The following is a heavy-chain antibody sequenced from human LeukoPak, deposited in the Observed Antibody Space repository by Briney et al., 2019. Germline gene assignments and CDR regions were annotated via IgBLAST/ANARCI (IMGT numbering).Heavy chain of an antibody. CDR3: ARPIWSSTYYFDY. D-gene: IGHD5/OR15-5a*01. J-gene: IGHJ4*02. V-gene: IGHV4-39*01. CDR1: GGSISSSSYY. Sequence: SETLSLTCTVSGGSISSSSYYWGWIRQPPGKGLEWIGSIYYSGSTYYNPSLKSRVTISVDTSKNQFSLKLSSVTAADTAVYYCARPIWSSTYYFDYWGQGALVTVSS. CDR2: IYYSGST.